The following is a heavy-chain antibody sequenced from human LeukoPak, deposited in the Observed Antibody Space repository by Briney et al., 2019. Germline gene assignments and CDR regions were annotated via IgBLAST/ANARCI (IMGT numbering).Heavy chain of an antibody. CDR3: SREASCGSTSCPQDY. Sequence: ASVRVSCKASGYTFTGHFIFWVRHTPGQRLELMAWINPDTGVPNYAQKFQGRVTVASDTSISTAYLDISRLTSDDTALYYCSREASCGSTSCPQDYWGQGTLVTVSS. D-gene: IGHD2-21*01. CDR1: GYTFTGHF. V-gene: IGHV1-2*02. J-gene: IGHJ4*02. CDR2: INPDTGVP.